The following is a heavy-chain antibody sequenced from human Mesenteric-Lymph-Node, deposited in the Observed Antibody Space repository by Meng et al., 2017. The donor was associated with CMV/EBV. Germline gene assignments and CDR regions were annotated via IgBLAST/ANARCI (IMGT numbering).Heavy chain of an antibody. V-gene: IGHV3-30*18. Sequence: ASGFTFRNYGMHWVRQAPGKGLEWVTVISYDENNFYYADSVKGRFTVSRDNSKNTLFLQMNSLRTEDTAVYYCAKDADRFGELQFEAWGQGTLVTVSS. CDR3: AKDADRFGELQFEA. CDR2: ISYDENNF. J-gene: IGHJ5*02. CDR1: GFTFRNYG. D-gene: IGHD3-10*01.